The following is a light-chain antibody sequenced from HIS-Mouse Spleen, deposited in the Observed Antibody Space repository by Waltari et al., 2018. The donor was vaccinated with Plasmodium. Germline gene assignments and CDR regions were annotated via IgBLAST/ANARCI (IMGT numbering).Light chain of an antibody. Sequence: DIVMTQSPSSLSVSPGDRATLSCRASQSVRTNLDWYQQKPGQAPMRLIYGASTLPSGIPARFSGSGSGTEFTLTISSLQSEDFAAYYCQQHNNWPFTFGPGTQLDIK. CDR2: GAS. V-gene: IGKV3-15*01. CDR1: QSVRTN. J-gene: IGKJ5*01. CDR3: QQHNNWPFT.